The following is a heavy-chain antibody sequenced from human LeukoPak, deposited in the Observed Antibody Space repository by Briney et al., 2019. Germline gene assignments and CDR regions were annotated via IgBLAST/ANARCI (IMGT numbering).Heavy chain of an antibody. V-gene: IGHV4-30-4*01. CDR2: IYYSGST. J-gene: IGHJ4*02. Sequence: SETLSLTCTVSGGSISSGDYYWSWIRQPPGKGLEWIGYIYYSGSTYYNPSLKSRVTISVDTSKNQFSLKLSSVTAADTAVYYCARDGAVAGRIDYWGQGTLVTVSS. D-gene: IGHD6-19*01. CDR3: ARDGAVAGRIDY. CDR1: GGSISSGDYY.